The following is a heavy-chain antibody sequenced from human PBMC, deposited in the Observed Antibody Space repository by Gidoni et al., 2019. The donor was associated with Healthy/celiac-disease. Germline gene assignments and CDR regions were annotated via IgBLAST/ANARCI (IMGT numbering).Heavy chain of an antibody. Sequence: QVQLVQSGAEGKKPGASVKVSCKASGYTFTSYDINWVRQATGQGLEWMGWMNPNSGNTGYAQKFQGRVTMTRNTSISTAYMELSSLRSEDTAVYYCTHLGIWGSYRYDDYWGQGTLVTVSS. J-gene: IGHJ4*02. V-gene: IGHV1-8*01. D-gene: IGHD3-16*02. CDR2: MNPNSGNT. CDR1: GYTFTSYD. CDR3: THLGIWGSYRYDDY.